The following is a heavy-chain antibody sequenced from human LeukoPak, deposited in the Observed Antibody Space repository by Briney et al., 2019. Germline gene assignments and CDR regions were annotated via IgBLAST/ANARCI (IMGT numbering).Heavy chain of an antibody. CDR2: INAGNGNT. CDR1: GYTFSNYA. Sequence: ASVKVSCKASGYTFSNYAMNWVRQAPGQGLEWMGWINAGNGNTKYSQEFQGRVTITRDTSASTAYMELSSLRSEDMAVYYCASGYCSGGSCYTALDYWGQGTLVTVSS. CDR3: ASGYCSGGSCYTALDY. J-gene: IGHJ4*02. D-gene: IGHD2-15*01. V-gene: IGHV1-3*03.